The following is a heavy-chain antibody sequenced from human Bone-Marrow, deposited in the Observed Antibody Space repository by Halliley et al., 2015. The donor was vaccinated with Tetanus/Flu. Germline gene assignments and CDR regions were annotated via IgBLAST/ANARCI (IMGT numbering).Heavy chain of an antibody. CDR1: GGSFGDSGYY. D-gene: IGHD6-19*01. Sequence: TLSLTCAVYGGSFGDSGYYWNWCRQPPGKGLEWIGEIIPYGNINYNQSLQGRVTISVDTSKNQFSLKLSSVSAADTAVYYCARGHRVSNGWGTYYNYGMDAWGQGTAVSVSS. CDR3: ARGHRVSNGWGTYYNYGMDA. CDR2: IIPYGNI. J-gene: IGHJ6*02. V-gene: IGHV4-34*01.